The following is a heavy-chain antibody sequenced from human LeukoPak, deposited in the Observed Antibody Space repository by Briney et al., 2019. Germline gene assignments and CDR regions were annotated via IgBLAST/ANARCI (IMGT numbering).Heavy chain of an antibody. CDR1: GGSISSYY. D-gene: IGHD6-13*01. Sequence: SETLSLTCTVSGGSISSYYWSWIRQPPGKGLEWIGYIYYSGSTNYNPSLKSRVTISVDTSKNQFSLKLSSVTAADTAVYYCARAGKSSSWYGANYYYYMDVWGKGTTVTISS. CDR2: IYYSGST. J-gene: IGHJ6*03. V-gene: IGHV4-59*01. CDR3: ARAGKSSSWYGANYYYYMDV.